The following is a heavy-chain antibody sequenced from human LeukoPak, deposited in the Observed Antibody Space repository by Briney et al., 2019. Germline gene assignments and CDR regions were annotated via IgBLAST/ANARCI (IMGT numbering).Heavy chain of an antibody. CDR3: ARGTLDPFDY. CDR2: IYHSGST. V-gene: IGHV4-39*07. D-gene: IGHD1-1*01. CDR1: GGSISSGSYY. Sequence: PSETLSLTCTVSGGSISSGSYYWSWIRQPAGKGLEWIGSIYHSGSTYYKSSLKSRVTMSVDASKNQFSLKLTSVTAADTAMYYCARGTLDPFDYWGQGTLVTVSS. J-gene: IGHJ4*02.